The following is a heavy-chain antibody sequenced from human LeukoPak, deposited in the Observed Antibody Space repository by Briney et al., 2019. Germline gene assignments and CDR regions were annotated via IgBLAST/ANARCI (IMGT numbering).Heavy chain of an antibody. V-gene: IGHV3-30-3*01. CDR2: VSYDGSNK. Sequence: GGSLRLSCAASGFTFSSYAMSWVRQAPGKGLEWVAVVSYDGSNKYYADSAKGRFTISRDNSKNTLYLQMNSLRAEDTAVYYCARDNRYCSSTSCLYYYYYYGMDVWGQGTTVTVSS. CDR1: GFTFSSYA. D-gene: IGHD2-2*01. CDR3: ARDNRYCSSTSCLYYYYYYGMDV. J-gene: IGHJ6*02.